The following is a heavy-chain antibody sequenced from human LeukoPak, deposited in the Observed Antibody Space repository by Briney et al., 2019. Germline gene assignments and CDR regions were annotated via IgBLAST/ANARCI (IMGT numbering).Heavy chain of an antibody. CDR3: ARDTGPAAKSVDY. V-gene: IGHV4-38-2*02. J-gene: IGHJ4*02. Sequence: SETLSLTCAVSGYSISSDYYWGWIRQPPGKGLEWIGSIYHSGSTYYNPSLKSRVTISVDTSKNQFSLKLTSVTAADTAVYYCARDTGPAAKSVDYWGQGTLVTVSS. D-gene: IGHD2-2*01. CDR1: GYSISSDYY. CDR2: IYHSGST.